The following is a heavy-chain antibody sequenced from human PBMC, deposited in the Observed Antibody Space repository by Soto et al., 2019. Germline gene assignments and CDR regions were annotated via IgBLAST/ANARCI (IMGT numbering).Heavy chain of an antibody. Sequence: GGSLRLSCAASGFTFSGYAMSWVRQAPGKGLEWVSAISGSGGSTYYADSVKGRFTISRDNSKNTLYLQMNSLRAEDTAVYYCAKGPNSYYYDSSGYIDYWGQGTLVTVSS. CDR3: AKGPNSYYYDSSGYIDY. CDR1: GFTFSGYA. D-gene: IGHD3-22*01. V-gene: IGHV3-23*01. J-gene: IGHJ4*02. CDR2: ISGSGGST.